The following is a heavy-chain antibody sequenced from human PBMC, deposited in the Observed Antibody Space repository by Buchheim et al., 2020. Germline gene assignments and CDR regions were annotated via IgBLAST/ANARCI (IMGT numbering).Heavy chain of an antibody. Sequence: EVQLVESGGGLVQPGGSLKLSCEASGFSFSDATMHWVRQASGKGLEWVGRITPKFVTAYGESMKGRCSISRDNPNKMAYLQMNSLRSDDTAVYYCTPDMPTMSTPLIKHWGQGT. CDR2: ITPKFVT. D-gene: IGHD2-2*01. CDR1: GFSFSDAT. V-gene: IGHV3-73*01. CDR3: TPDMPTMSTPLIKH. J-gene: IGHJ4*02.